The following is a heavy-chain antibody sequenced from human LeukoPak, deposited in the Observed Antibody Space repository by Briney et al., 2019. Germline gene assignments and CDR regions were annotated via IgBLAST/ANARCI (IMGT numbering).Heavy chain of an antibody. V-gene: IGHV3-48*01. J-gene: IGHJ4*02. CDR1: GFTFSHYS. Sequence: GGSLRLSCAASGFTFSHYSINWVRQAPGKGLEWVSYISSSSSTIYYADSVKGRFTISRDNAKNSLYLQMNSLRAEATAVYYCARGLYGSGKYYFDYWGQGTLVTVSS. CDR3: ARGLYGSGKYYFDY. D-gene: IGHD3-10*01. CDR2: ISSSSSTI.